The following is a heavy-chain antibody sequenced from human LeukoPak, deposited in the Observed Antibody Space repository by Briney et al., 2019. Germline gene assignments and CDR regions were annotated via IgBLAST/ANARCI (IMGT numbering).Heavy chain of an antibody. CDR3: ARGGSPVVPAAIRAFDI. CDR1: GYTFTSYD. Sequence: GASVKVSCKASGYTFTSYDINWVRQATGQGLEWMGLMNPNSGNTGYAQKFQGRVTITRNTSISTAYMELSSLRSEDTAVYYCARGGSPVVPAAIRAFDIWGQGTMVTVSS. J-gene: IGHJ3*02. D-gene: IGHD2-2*01. V-gene: IGHV1-8*03. CDR2: MNPNSGNT.